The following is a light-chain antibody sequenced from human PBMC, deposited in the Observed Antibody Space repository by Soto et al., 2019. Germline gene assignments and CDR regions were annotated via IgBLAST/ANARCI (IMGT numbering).Light chain of an antibody. V-gene: IGKV1-17*03. CDR2: DTS. Sequence: DVQMPQSPSAMSASVGDRVTITCRASQDISRFVAWFQQKPGKAPERLIYDTSTLQVGVPSRFSGGGSGTEFTLAISGLQPEASATYYCLQHNSYPYTFGHGTKLEIK. J-gene: IGKJ2*01. CDR1: QDISRF. CDR3: LQHNSYPYT.